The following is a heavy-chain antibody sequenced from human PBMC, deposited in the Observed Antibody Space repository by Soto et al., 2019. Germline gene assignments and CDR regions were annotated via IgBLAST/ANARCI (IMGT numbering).Heavy chain of an antibody. Sequence: QVQLVESGGGVVQPGRSLRLSCAASGFTFSSYGMHWVRQAPGKGLEWVAAISYDGSNKYYADSVKGRFTISRDNSKNTLYLQMNSLRAEDTAVYYCAKDHAAVADYWGQGTLVTVSS. V-gene: IGHV3-30*18. J-gene: IGHJ4*02. CDR3: AKDHAAVADY. CDR2: ISYDGSNK. D-gene: IGHD6-19*01. CDR1: GFTFSSYG.